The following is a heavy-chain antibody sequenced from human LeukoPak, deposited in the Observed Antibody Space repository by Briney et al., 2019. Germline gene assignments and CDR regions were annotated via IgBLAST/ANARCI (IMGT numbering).Heavy chain of an antibody. CDR3: AKGVRYSSSPRSAFDI. V-gene: IGHV3-23*01. D-gene: IGHD6-6*01. CDR1: GFTFSSYA. Sequence: GGSLRLSCAASGFTFSSYAMSWVRQAPGKGLEWVSAISGSGGSTYYADSVKGRFTISRDNSKNTLYRQMNSLRAEDTAVYYCAKGVRYSSSPRSAFDIWGQGTMVTVSS. CDR2: ISGSGGST. J-gene: IGHJ3*02.